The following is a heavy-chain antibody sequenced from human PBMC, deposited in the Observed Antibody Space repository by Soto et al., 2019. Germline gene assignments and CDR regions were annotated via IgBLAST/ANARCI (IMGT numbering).Heavy chain of an antibody. Sequence: EGSLRLSCAASGFAFSNYAMHWVRQAPGKGLEWVSSISTSIDATYYADSVKGRFTISRDDSKNTLYLQMNSLRAEDSAVYYCAKDRTVAARNFDYWGQGTQVTVSS. CDR3: AKDRTVAARNFDY. CDR1: GFAFSNYA. J-gene: IGHJ4*02. CDR2: ISTSIDAT. D-gene: IGHD6-6*01. V-gene: IGHV3-23*01.